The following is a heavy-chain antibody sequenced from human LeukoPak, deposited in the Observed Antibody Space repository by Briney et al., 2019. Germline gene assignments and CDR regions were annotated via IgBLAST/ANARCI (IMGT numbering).Heavy chain of an antibody. V-gene: IGHV4-38-2*01. J-gene: IGHJ4*02. Sequence: SETLSLTCAVSGYSISSGYYWGWIRQPPGKGLEWIGSIYHSGSTYYNPSLKSRVTISVDTSKNQFSLKLSSVTAADTAVYYCARHRDFYDSSGYYELDYWGPGTLVTVSS. CDR2: IYHSGST. D-gene: IGHD3-22*01. CDR3: ARHRDFYDSSGYYELDY. CDR1: GYSISSGYY.